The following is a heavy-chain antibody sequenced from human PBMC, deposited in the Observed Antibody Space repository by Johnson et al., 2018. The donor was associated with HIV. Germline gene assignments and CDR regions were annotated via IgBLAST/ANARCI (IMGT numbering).Heavy chain of an antibody. Sequence: VQLVESGGGLVQPGGSLILSCAASGFTFNNYAMTWVRQVPGKGLEWVSGISGSGDNTHYADSVMGRFTISRDNSKSTLYLQMMSLRVEDTALYYCVKVGLVGGREGVGALDIWGQGTMVTVSS. V-gene: IGHV3-23*04. CDR1: GFTFNNYA. J-gene: IGHJ3*02. D-gene: IGHD1-26*01. CDR3: VKVGLVGGREGVGALDI. CDR2: ISGSGDNT.